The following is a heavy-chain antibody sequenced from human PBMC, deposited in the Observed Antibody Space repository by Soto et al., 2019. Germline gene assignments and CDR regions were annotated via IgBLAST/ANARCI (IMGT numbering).Heavy chain of an antibody. CDR2: IYSGGST. J-gene: IGHJ6*03. CDR1: GFTVSSNY. V-gene: IGHV3-66*01. Sequence: GGSLRLSCAASGFTVSSNYMSWVRQAPGKGLEWVSVIYSGGSTYYADSVKGRFTISRDNSKNTLYLQMNSLRAEDTAVYYCARGGGYCSSTSCYALDYYYYMDVWGKGTTVTVSS. CDR3: ARGGGYCSSTSCYALDYYYYMDV. D-gene: IGHD2-2*03.